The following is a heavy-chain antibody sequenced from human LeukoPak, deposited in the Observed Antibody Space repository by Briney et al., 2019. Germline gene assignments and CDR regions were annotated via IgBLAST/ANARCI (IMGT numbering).Heavy chain of an antibody. Sequence: GGSLRLSCAASGFTFSSYAMSWVRQAPGKGLEWVTAISGSGGSTYYADSGKGRFTTSRDNSKNTLYLQMNSLRAEDTAVYYCAKDRIPGSYNYYFDYWGQGTLVTVSS. D-gene: IGHD3-10*01. J-gene: IGHJ4*02. V-gene: IGHV3-23*01. CDR2: ISGSGGST. CDR1: GFTFSSYA. CDR3: AKDRIPGSYNYYFDY.